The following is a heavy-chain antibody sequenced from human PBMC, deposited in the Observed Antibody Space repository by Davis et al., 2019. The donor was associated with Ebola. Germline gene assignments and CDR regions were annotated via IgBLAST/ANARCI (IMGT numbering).Heavy chain of an antibody. Sequence: PGGSLRLSCAASGFTFSSYGMHWVRQAPGKGLEWVAVISYDGSNKYYADSVKGRFTISRDNSKNTLYLQMNSLRAEDTAVYYCARGGSSGFDYWSQGTLVTVSS. CDR2: ISYDGSNK. V-gene: IGHV3-30*03. CDR1: GFTFSSYG. J-gene: IGHJ4*02. D-gene: IGHD6-6*01. CDR3: ARGGSSGFDY.